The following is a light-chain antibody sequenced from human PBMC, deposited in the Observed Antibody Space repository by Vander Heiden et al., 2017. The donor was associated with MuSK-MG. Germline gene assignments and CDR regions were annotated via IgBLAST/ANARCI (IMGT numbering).Light chain of an antibody. Sequence: DIQMTPSPFSLSASVGDRVTITCRASQDISTYLAWFQQKPVKVPKLLIYAAFSLQSGVPSRFSGSGSGTDFTLTISSLQPEDVATYYCQKHNSAPGTFGQGTKVEIK. CDR3: QKHNSAPGT. CDR2: AAF. V-gene: IGKV1-27*01. CDR1: QDISTY. J-gene: IGKJ1*01.